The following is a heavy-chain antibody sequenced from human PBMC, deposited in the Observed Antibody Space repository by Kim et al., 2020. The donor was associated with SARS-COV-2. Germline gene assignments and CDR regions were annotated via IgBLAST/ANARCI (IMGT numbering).Heavy chain of an antibody. V-gene: IGHV3-53*01. D-gene: IGHD3-22*01. CDR1: GFTVSSNY. CDR3: ASGKTETLITNDSSGYYYYYYYYGMDV. J-gene: IGHJ6*02. Sequence: GGSLRLSCAASGFTVSSNYMSWVRQAPGKGLEWVSVIYSGGSTYYADSVKGRFTISRDNSKNTLYLQMNSLRAEDTAVYYCASGKTETLITNDSSGYYYYYYYYGMDVWGQGTTVTVSS. CDR2: IYSGGST.